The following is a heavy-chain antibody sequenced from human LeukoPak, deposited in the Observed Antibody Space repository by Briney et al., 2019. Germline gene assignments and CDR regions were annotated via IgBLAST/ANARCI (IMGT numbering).Heavy chain of an antibody. J-gene: IGHJ4*02. CDR3: ARVYDFWSGYHKI. CDR2: ISGYNGDT. V-gene: IGHV1-18*01. Sequence: ASVKVSCRASGYTFTSYGISWVRQAPGQGLEWMGWISGYNGDTSYAQRFQGRVSMTTDTSTSTAYMELRNLKSDDTAMYYCARVYDFWSGYHKIWGQGTLVTVSS. D-gene: IGHD3-3*01. CDR1: GYTFTSYG.